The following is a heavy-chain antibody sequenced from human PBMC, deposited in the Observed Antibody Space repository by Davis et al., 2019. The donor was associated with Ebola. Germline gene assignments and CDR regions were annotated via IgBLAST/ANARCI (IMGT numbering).Heavy chain of an antibody. Sequence: PGGSLTLSCAASGFVFSSYVMSWVRRAPGKGLEWVSTLGLSADTYYADSVKGRFTISRDNSKNTLHLQMNSLRVEDTAIYYCAKDTSNVWFDVWGQGTMVTVSS. D-gene: IGHD6-19*01. CDR1: GFVFSSYV. V-gene: IGHV3-23*01. J-gene: IGHJ3*01. CDR3: AKDTSNVWFDV. CDR2: LGLSADT.